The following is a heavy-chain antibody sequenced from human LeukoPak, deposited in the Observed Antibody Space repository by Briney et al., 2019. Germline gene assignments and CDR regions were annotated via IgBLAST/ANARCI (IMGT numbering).Heavy chain of an antibody. CDR3: AKGRSYYYDSSGASTEYFQH. V-gene: IGHV3-30*18. J-gene: IGHJ1*01. CDR2: ISYDGSNK. Sequence: GGSLRLSCAASGFTFSSYGMHWVRQAPGKGLGWVAVISYDGSNKYYADSVKGRFTISRDNSKNTLYLQMNSLRAEDTAVYYCAKGRSYYYDSSGASTEYFQHWGQGTLVTVSS. D-gene: IGHD3-22*01. CDR1: GFTFSSYG.